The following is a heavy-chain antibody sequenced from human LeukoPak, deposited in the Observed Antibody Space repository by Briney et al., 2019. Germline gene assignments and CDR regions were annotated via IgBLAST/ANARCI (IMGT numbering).Heavy chain of an antibody. CDR1: GFTVSSNY. D-gene: IGHD3-10*01. CDR3: ARATNMVRGDYYFDY. V-gene: IGHV3-66*01. CDR2: IYSGGST. J-gene: IGHJ4*02. Sequence: GGSLRLSCAASGFTVSSNYMSWVRQAPGKGLEWVSVIYSGGSTYYADSVKGGFTISRDNAKNSLYLQMNSLRAEDTAVYYCARATNMVRGDYYFDYWGQGTLVTVSS.